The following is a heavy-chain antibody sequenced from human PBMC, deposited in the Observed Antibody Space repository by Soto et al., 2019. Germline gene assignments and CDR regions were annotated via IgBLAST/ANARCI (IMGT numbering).Heavy chain of an antibody. J-gene: IGHJ4*02. V-gene: IGHV4-31*03. Sequence: QVQLQESGPGLLKPSQTLSLTCTVSGGSISSGNYFWTWIRQHPGEGLEWIGYVYYKGNTFFNPSLKSRVSMSVDTSKNQFSLKLTSVTAADTAVYYCATNTLYGGRRRLDYWGQGTLVTVSS. CDR1: GGSISSGNYF. D-gene: IGHD2-15*01. CDR2: VYYKGNT. CDR3: ATNTLYGGRRRLDY.